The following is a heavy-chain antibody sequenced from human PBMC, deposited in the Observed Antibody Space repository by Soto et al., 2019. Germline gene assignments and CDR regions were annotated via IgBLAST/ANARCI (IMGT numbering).Heavy chain of an antibody. CDR2: INDRGRST. J-gene: IGHJ4*02. CDR1: GCTFSSYA. CDR3: VHGYYFDS. D-gene: IGHD5-12*01. Sequence: GXSLILSCAASGCTFSSYAMNWVRQPPGKGLEWVSGINDRGRSTYYADSVKGRFTISRDNSKNTLSLQMNSLRAEDTAIYYCVHGYYFDSWGQGTLVTVSS. V-gene: IGHV3-23*01.